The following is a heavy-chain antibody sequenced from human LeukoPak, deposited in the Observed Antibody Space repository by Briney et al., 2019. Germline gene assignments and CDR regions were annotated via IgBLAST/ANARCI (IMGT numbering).Heavy chain of an antibody. V-gene: IGHV4-34*01. J-gene: IGHJ4*02. Sequence: SETLSLTCAVYGGSFRGYYWSWIRQPPGKGLEWIGENNHSGSTNYNPSLKSRVTISVDTSKNQFSLKLSSVTAADTAVYYCARPYTGSPEVVDYWGQGTLVTVSS. CDR1: GGSFRGYY. CDR2: NNHSGST. D-gene: IGHD1-26*01. CDR3: ARPYTGSPEVVDY.